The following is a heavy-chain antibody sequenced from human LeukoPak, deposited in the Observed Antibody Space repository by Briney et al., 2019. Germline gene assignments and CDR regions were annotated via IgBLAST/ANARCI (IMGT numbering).Heavy chain of an antibody. CDR3: ARGPPPDFDY. J-gene: IGHJ4*02. CDR2: INHGGST. CDR1: GGSFSGYY. V-gene: IGHV4-34*01. Sequence: SETLSLTCAVYGGSFSGYYWSWIRQPPGKGLEWIGEINHGGSTNYNPSLKSRVTISVDTSKNQFSLKLSSVTAADTAVYYCARGPPPDFDYWGRGTLVTVSS.